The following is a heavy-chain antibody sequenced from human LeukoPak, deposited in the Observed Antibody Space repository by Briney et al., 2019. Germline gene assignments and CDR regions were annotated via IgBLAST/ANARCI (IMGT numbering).Heavy chain of an antibody. Sequence: PSETLSLTCAVSGGSINSSNWWSWVRQPPGKGLEWVANINQDGSKKFYVDSVKGRFTISRDNAKNALYLQMNSLRAEDTGVYFCARGQTLTFWGQGTLVTASS. V-gene: IGHV3-7*01. CDR3: ARGQTLTF. J-gene: IGHJ4*02. CDR1: GGSINSSNW. CDR2: INQDGSKK.